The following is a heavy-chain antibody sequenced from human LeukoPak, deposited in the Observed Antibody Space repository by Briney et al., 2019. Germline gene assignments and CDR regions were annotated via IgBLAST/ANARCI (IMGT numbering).Heavy chain of an antibody. CDR1: GFTFTSSA. V-gene: IGHV1-58*01. J-gene: IGHJ4*02. CDR2: IVVGSGNT. CDR3: ARDRTYYDFWSGYYRGPFDY. Sequence: ASVKVSCKASGFTFTSSAVQWVRQARGQRLEWIGWIVVGSGNTNYAQKFQERVTITRDMSTSTAYMELSSLRSDDTAVYYCARDRTYYDFWSGYYRGPFDYWGQGTLVTVSS. D-gene: IGHD3-3*01.